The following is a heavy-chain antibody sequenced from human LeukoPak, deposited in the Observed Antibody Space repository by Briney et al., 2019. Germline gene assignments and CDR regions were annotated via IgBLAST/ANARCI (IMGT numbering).Heavy chain of an antibody. CDR1: GYNFTSYW. CDR2: IYPSDSDT. J-gene: IGHJ4*02. D-gene: IGHD3-16*01. Sequence: GESLKISCKGSGYNFTSYWIGWVRQMPGKGLEWMGIIYPSDSDTTYSPSFQGQVTISADKSITTAYLQWSSLKASDTAMYYCARRFQWGSSAPSGYWGQGTLVTVSP. CDR3: ARRFQWGSSAPSGY. V-gene: IGHV5-51*01.